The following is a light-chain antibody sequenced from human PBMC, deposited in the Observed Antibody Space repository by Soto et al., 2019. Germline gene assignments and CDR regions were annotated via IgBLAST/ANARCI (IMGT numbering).Light chain of an antibody. CDR2: DDT. Sequence: SYELTQPPSVSVAPGQTARITCGGNNMGSNSVHWYRQKPGQPPVLVVYDDTDRPSGIPERFSGSNSGNTATLTISGVEGGDEADYYCHLWDIRSDHVVFGGGTKLTVL. V-gene: IGLV3-21*02. J-gene: IGLJ2*01. CDR3: HLWDIRSDHVV. CDR1: NMGSNS.